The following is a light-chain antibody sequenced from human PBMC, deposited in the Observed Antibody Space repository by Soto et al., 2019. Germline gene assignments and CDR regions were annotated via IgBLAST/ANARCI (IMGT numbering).Light chain of an antibody. CDR2: YDS. J-gene: IGLJ3*02. CDR3: QLWNSSSDQGV. CDR1: NIGINA. V-gene: IGLV3-21*04. Sequence: SYELTQPPSVSVAPEKTATITCRGDNIGINAVHWYQQKPGQAPLLVVYYDSDRPSGIPERFSGSTSGNTATLTISRVEAGDEADYYCQLWNSSSDQGVFGGGTKLTVL.